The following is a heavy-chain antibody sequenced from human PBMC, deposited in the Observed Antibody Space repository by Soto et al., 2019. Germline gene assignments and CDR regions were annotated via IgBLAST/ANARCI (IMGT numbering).Heavy chain of an antibody. V-gene: IGHV3-21*02. D-gene: IGHD3-16*01. Sequence: EVQLVESGGGLVKPGGSLRLSCAASGFSFSTYSMNWVRQAPGKGLEWVADITTSSSFRFYADSLKGRFTISRDDAKISLYLQMNSLRVEDTGVYYCARDLGVALAPLTLHSWGQGTLVTVSS. J-gene: IGHJ4*02. CDR2: ITTSSSFR. CDR1: GFSFSTYS. CDR3: ARDLGVALAPLTLHS.